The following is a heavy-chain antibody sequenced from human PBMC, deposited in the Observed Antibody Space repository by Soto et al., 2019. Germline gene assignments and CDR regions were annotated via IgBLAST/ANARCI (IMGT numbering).Heavy chain of an antibody. V-gene: IGHV1-69*06. J-gene: IGHJ4*02. CDR2: IIPIFGTA. D-gene: IGHD3-22*01. CDR1: GGTFSSYA. CDR3: ARDSSGLYYFDY. Sequence: ASVKVSCKASGGTFSSYAISWVRQAPGQGLEWMGGIIPIFGTANYAQKFQGRVTITADKSTSTAYMELSSLRSEDTAVYYCARDSSGLYYFDYWGQGTLVTVSS.